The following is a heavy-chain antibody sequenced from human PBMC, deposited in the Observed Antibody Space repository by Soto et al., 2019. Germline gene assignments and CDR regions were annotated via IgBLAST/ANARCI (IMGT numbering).Heavy chain of an antibody. Sequence: SETLSLTCAVYGGSFSGYYWSWIRQPPGKGLEWIGEINHSGSTNYNPSLKSRVTISVDTSKNQFSLKLSSVTAADTAVYYCARGGRYFDWLVNWFDPWGQGTLVTVSS. CDR1: GGSFSGYY. D-gene: IGHD3-9*01. CDR3: ARGGRYFDWLVNWFDP. CDR2: INHSGST. V-gene: IGHV4-34*01. J-gene: IGHJ5*02.